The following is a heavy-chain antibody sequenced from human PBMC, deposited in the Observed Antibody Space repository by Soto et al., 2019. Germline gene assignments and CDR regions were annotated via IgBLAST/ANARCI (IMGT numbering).Heavy chain of an antibody. Sequence: SETLSLTCTVSGGSISSYYWSWLRQPPGKRLEWIGDIYHTGRTSYNPSLMSRVTMSVDTSKNQFSLKVTSVSAADTAVYYCARVEVPESSSWHPFDPWGQGTLVTVSS. D-gene: IGHD6-13*01. CDR3: ARVEVPESSSWHPFDP. CDR2: IYHTGRT. V-gene: IGHV4-59*12. CDR1: GGSISSYY. J-gene: IGHJ5*02.